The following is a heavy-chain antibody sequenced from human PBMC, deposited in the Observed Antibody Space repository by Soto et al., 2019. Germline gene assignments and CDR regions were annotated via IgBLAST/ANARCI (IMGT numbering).Heavy chain of an antibody. V-gene: IGHV3-23*01. CDR2: ISGSGGST. CDR3: AKENGYSSSWFEFDY. CDR1: GFTFSSYA. Sequence: EVQLLESGGGLVQPGGSLRLSFAASGFTFSSYAMSWVRQAPGKGLEWVSAISGSGGSTYYADSVKGRFTISRDNSKNSLYLQMNSLRAEDTAVYYCAKENGYSSSWFEFDYWGQGTLVTVSS. J-gene: IGHJ4*02. D-gene: IGHD6-13*01.